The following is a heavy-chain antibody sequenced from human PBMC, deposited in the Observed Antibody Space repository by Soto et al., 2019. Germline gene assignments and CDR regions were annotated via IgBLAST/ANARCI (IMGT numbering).Heavy chain of an antibody. CDR2: IYYSGST. CDR1: GGSINSGSFY. D-gene: IGHD1-7*01. V-gene: IGHV4-39*01. J-gene: IGHJ4*02. Sequence: SETLSLTCTVSGGSINSGSFYWGWVRQAPGKGLEWIGSIYYSGSTHYNSSLMSRVSQSVDTSRNQFSLKLSSVTAADTAVYYCARHTLEGNYPDYFDYWGQGTLGTVSS. CDR3: ARHTLEGNYPDYFDY.